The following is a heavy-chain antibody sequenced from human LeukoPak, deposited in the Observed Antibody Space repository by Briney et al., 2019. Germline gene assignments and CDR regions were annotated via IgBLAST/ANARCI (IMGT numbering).Heavy chain of an antibody. CDR2: VRYDEHNR. V-gene: IGHV3-30*02. D-gene: IGHD3-3*01. CDR1: GFTFSHYG. Sequence: PGGSPRLSCAASGFTFSHYGMHWVRQVPGKGLEWVTFVRYDEHNRYYADSVKGRFTVSRDNSKNTLYLQMNSLRPEDTAVYYCARVGVDYDFWSGYFHYWGQGTLVTVSS. CDR3: ARVGVDYDFWSGYFHY. J-gene: IGHJ4*02.